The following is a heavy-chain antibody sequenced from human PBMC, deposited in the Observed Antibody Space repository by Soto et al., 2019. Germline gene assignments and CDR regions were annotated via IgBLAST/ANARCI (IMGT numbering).Heavy chain of an antibody. CDR1: GYTFTTYA. Sequence: QVQLVQSGAEVKKPGASVKVSCKASGYTFTTYAMHWVRQAPGQRLEWMGWINAGNGNTKYSPKFQGRVNITRNTSASTAYMELSSLRSEDTAVYYCARVTSTGWRLMDVWGQGTTVTVSS. J-gene: IGHJ6*02. D-gene: IGHD6-19*01. CDR3: ARVTSTGWRLMDV. V-gene: IGHV1-3*01. CDR2: INAGNGNT.